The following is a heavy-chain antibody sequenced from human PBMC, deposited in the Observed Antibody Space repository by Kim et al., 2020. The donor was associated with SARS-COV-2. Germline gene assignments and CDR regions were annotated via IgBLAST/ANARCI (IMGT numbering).Heavy chain of an antibody. V-gene: IGHV3-21*01. Sequence: IYYADSVKGRFTISRDNAKNSLYLQMNSLRAEDTAVYYCASSNWNYRFDPWGQGTLVTVSS. J-gene: IGHJ5*02. D-gene: IGHD1-7*01. CDR2: I. CDR3: ASSNWNYRFDP.